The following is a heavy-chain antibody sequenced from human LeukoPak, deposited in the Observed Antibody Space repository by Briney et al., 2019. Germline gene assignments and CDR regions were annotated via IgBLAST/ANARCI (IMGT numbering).Heavy chain of an antibody. CDR2: IRSKAYGGTT. V-gene: IGHV3-49*03. Sequence: GGSLRLSCTASGFTFGDYAMSWFRQAPGKGLEWVGFIRSKAYGGTTEYAASVKGRFTISRDDSKSIAYLQMNSLKTEDTAVYYCTRVSEYNWFDPWGQGTLVTASS. CDR1: GFTFGDYA. CDR3: TRVSEYNWFDP. D-gene: IGHD3-10*01. J-gene: IGHJ5*02.